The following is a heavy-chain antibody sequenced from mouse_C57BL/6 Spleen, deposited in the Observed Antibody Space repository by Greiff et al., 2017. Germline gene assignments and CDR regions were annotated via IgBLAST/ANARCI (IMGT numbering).Heavy chain of an antibody. V-gene: IGHV5-17*01. CDR2: ISSGSSTI. CDR3: ARRDCFLYYFDY. CDR1: GFTFSDYG. Sequence: EVHLVEPGGGLVKPGGSLKLSCAASGFTFSDYGMHWVRQAPEKGLEWVAYISSGSSTIYYADTVKGRFTISRDNAKDTLFMQMTSLRSEDTAMYYCARRDCFLYYFDYWGHGATLSVSS. J-gene: IGHJ2*01.